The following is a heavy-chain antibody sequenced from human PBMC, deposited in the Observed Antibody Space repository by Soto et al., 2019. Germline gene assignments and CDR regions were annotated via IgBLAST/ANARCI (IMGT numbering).Heavy chain of an antibody. CDR3: AREKITMVRGFIFYYYGLDG. J-gene: IGHJ6*02. V-gene: IGHV1-2*02. CDR2: INPNSGGT. D-gene: IGHD3-10*01. CDR1: GYPFTGYY. Sequence: SVKVSCKASGYPFTGYYMHWVRQAPGQGLEWMGWINPNSGGTNYAQKFQGRVTMTRDTSISTAYMELSRLRSDDTAVYYCAREKITMVRGFIFYYYGLDGCGQGTTVTVSS.